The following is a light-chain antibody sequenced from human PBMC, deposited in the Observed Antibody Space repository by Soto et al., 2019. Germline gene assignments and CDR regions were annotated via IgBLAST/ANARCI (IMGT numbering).Light chain of an antibody. J-gene: IGKJ4*01. CDR3: MQALQTPF. CDR1: QSLLHSNGYNY. Sequence: DIVMTQSPLSLPVTPGEPASISCRSSQSLLHSNGYNYLDWYLQKPGQSPQLLIYLGSNRASGVPDRFSGSGSGTDFTLKISRVEAEDVGFYYCMQALQTPFFGGGTKVEIK. CDR2: LGS. V-gene: IGKV2-28*01.